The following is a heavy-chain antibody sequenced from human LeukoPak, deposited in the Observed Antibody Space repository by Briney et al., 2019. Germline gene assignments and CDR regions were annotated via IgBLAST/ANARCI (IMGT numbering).Heavy chain of an antibody. CDR2: MNPNSGNT. D-gene: IGHD5-18*01. V-gene: IGHV1-8*01. CDR1: GYTFSSYD. J-gene: IGHJ4*02. CDR3: ARSPNRERKWIQLWSPNFDY. Sequence: ASVKVSCKASGYTFSSYDINWVRQATGQGLEWMGWMNPNSGNTGYAQKFQGRVTMTRNTSISTAYMELSSLRSEDTAVYYCARSPNRERKWIQLWSPNFDYWGQGTLVTVSS.